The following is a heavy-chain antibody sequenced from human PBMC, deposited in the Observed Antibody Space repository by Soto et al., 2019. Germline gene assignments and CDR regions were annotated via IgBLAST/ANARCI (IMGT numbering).Heavy chain of an antibody. CDR2: ISADNGNT. CDR1: GYTFYSHS. D-gene: IGHD5-18*01. J-gene: IGHJ6*02. CDR3: ARCIQQDYYYGMDV. V-gene: IGHV1-18*01. Sequence: QAQLVQSGAEVKKPGASVKVSCKASGYTFYSHSISWVRQAPGQGLEWMGRISADNGNTKYAQKFRGRVTMTTDTSTXXVYMELXXXXXXXTAVYYCARCIQQDYYYGMDVWGQGTTVTISS.